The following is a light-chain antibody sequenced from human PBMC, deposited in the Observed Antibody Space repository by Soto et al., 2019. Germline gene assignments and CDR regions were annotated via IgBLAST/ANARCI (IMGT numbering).Light chain of an antibody. CDR1: SSDIGGYNY. Sequence: QSALTQPGSVSGSPGQSITISCTGTSSDIGGYNYVSWYQQHPGKAPKLMIYEVTNRPSGVSTRFSGSKSGNTASLTISGRQAEDDADYYCCSFTSGNTAYVFGTGTKVTVL. CDR2: EVT. CDR3: CSFTSGNTAYV. J-gene: IGLJ1*01. V-gene: IGLV2-14*01.